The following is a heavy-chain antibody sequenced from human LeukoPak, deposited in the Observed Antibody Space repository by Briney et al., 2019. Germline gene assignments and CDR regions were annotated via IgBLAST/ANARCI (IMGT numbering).Heavy chain of an antibody. D-gene: IGHD3-22*01. J-gene: IGHJ4*02. CDR2: IYTSGST. V-gene: IGHV4-61*02. CDR1: GGSISRGSYY. CDR3: ARLRSSGYFFYFDY. Sequence: SETLSLTCTVSGGSISRGSYYWSWIRQPAGKGLEWIGRIYTSGSTNYNPSLKSRVTISVDTSKNQFSLKLSSVTAADTAVYYCARLRSSGYFFYFDYWGQGTLVTVSS.